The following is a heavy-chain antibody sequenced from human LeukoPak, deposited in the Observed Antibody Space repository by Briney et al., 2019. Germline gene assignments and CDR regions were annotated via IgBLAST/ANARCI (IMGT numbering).Heavy chain of an antibody. CDR2: IKPETDGETT. CDR1: GFTVSNAY. D-gene: IGHD2-21*01. V-gene: IGHV3-15*07. CDR3: ITPLPYSAQ. J-gene: IGHJ4*02. Sequence: GGSLRFSCAASGFTVSNAYRKWVRQAPGKGLEWVGRIKPETDGETTEYAAPVKDRFSTSRDDSKSMMYLQMNSLKTEDTAVYYCITPLPYSAQGGQGTLVTVSS.